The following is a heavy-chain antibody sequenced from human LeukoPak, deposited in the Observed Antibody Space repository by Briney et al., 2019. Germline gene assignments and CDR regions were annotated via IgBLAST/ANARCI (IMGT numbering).Heavy chain of an antibody. Sequence: GGSLRLSCAASGFTFSSYEMNWVRQAPGKGLEWVAFIRYDGSNKYYADSVKGRFTISRDNSKNTLYLQMNSLRAEDTAVYYCASLGDPDYWGQGTLVTVSS. CDR1: GFTFSSYE. D-gene: IGHD3-16*01. J-gene: IGHJ4*02. CDR3: ASLGDPDY. V-gene: IGHV3-30*02. CDR2: IRYDGSNK.